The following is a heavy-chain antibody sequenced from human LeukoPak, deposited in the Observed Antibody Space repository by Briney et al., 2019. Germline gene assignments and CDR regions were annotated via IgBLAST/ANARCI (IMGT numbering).Heavy chain of an antibody. CDR1: GGSISSYY. CDR3: ATEGLGSSRWFDH. Sequence: PSETLSLTCTVSGGSISSYYWSWIRQPAGKGLEWIGRIYANGNTDYSPSLKSRVTMSVDTSNNQFSLKLNSLTAADTAVYYCATEGLGSSRWFDHWGQGTLVTVSS. V-gene: IGHV4-4*07. J-gene: IGHJ5*02. CDR2: IYANGNT. D-gene: IGHD6-13*01.